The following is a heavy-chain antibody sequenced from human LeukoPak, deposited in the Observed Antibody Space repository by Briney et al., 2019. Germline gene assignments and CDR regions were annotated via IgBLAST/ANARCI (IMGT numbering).Heavy chain of an antibody. V-gene: IGHV3-48*01. CDR3: VRVIGSYFDC. D-gene: IGHD1-26*01. CDR2: ISSSGSAI. CDR1: GFPLSIYS. Sequence: GGSLRLSCAASGFPLSIYSINWVRQAPGKGLEWVSYISSSGSAIYYVDSVKGRFTVSRDNAKNSLFLQMNSPRAEDTAVYYCVRVIGSYFDCWGQGALVTVSS. J-gene: IGHJ4*02.